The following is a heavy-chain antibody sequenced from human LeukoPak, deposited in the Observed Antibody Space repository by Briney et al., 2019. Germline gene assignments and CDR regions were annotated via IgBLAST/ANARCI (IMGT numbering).Heavy chain of an antibody. V-gene: IGHV1-8*01. D-gene: IGHD3-9*01. CDR2: MSPNSGDT. Sequence: ASVKVSCKASGYTFTTYDINWVRQASGQGLEWMGWMSPNSGDTGYAQKFQGRVTMTRNTSISTAYMELSSLRSEDTAVYYCARGGWLVLRYFDYWGQGTLVTVSS. CDR1: GYTFTTYD. J-gene: IGHJ4*02. CDR3: ARGGWLVLRYFDY.